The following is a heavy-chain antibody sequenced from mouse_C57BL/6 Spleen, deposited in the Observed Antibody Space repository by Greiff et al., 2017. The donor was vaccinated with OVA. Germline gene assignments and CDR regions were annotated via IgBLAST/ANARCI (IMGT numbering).Heavy chain of an antibody. J-gene: IGHJ2*01. CDR2: LNPSTGGT. D-gene: IGHD1-1*01. CDR1: GYSFTGYY. Sequence: VQLQQSGPELVKPGASVKISCKASGYSFTGYYMNWVKQSPEKSLEWIGELNPSTGGTTYNQKFKAKATLTLDKSSSPAYMQLKRLTSEDSAVYYCARSGLLRSYYFDYWGQGTTLTVSA. CDR3: ARSGLLRSYYFDY. V-gene: IGHV1-42*01.